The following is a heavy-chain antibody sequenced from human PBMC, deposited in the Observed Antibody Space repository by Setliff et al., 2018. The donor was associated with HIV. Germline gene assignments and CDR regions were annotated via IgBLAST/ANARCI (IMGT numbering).Heavy chain of an antibody. CDR2: ISGSGDST. D-gene: IGHD3-3*01. CDR1: GGSISSSSYY. Sequence: PSETLSLTCTVSGGSISSSSYYWGWIRQAPGKGLEWVSAISGSGDSTFYADSVQGRFTISRDTSKNTLYLQMNSLRAEDTAVYYCAKAQWLLSHWGFDPWGQGTLVTVSS. CDR3: AKAQWLLSHWGFDP. J-gene: IGHJ5*02. V-gene: IGHV3-23*01.